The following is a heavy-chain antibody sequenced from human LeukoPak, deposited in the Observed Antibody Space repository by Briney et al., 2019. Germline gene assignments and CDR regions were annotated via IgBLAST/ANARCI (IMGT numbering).Heavy chain of an antibody. CDR3: AKQDGSGSWSDYYYYYGMDV. Sequence: GGSLRLSCAASGFTFSSYGMHWVRQAPGKGLEWVAVISYDGSNKYYADSVEGRFTISRDNSKNTLYLQMNSLRAEDTAVYYCAKQDGSGSWSDYYYYYGMDVWGQGTTVTVSS. D-gene: IGHD3-10*01. J-gene: IGHJ6*02. V-gene: IGHV3-30*18. CDR2: ISYDGSNK. CDR1: GFTFSSYG.